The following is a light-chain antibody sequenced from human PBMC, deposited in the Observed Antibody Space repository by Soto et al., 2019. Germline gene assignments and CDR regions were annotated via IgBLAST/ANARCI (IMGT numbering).Light chain of an antibody. Sequence: QSALTQPPSASGSPGQSVTISCTGTSNDVGGYNYVSWYQQHPGTAPKLMIFEVTKRPSGVPDRFSGSKSGNTASLTVSGLQAEDEADYYCSSYAGYSNLVFGGGTKLTVL. V-gene: IGLV2-8*01. CDR1: SNDVGGYNY. CDR2: EVT. CDR3: SSYAGYSNLV. J-gene: IGLJ2*01.